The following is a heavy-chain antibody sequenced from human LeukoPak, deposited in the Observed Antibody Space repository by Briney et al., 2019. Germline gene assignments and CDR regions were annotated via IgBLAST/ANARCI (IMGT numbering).Heavy chain of an antibody. Sequence: ASVKVSCKASGYTFTSYGISWVRQAPGQGLEWMGWINAYNGNTNYAQKLQGRVTMTTDTSTSTAYMELRSLRSDDTAVYYCARDKGRRYYDFWSGYYTEPDYWGQGTLVTVSS. D-gene: IGHD3-3*01. CDR2: INAYNGNT. V-gene: IGHV1-18*01. CDR3: ARDKGRRYYDFWSGYYTEPDY. CDR1: GYTFTSYG. J-gene: IGHJ4*02.